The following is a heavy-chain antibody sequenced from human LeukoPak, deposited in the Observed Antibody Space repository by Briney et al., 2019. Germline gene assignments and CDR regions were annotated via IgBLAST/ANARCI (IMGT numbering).Heavy chain of an antibody. CDR2: ISGSGGST. CDR1: GFTLCGYA. V-gene: IGHV3-23*01. CDR3: AKDSPILGVVIPTDY. Sequence: GGSLRLSCAASGFTLCGYAIRWVRQAPGKRLEWVSAISGSGGSTYYADSVKGRFTISRDNSKNTLYLQMNSLRAEDTAVYYCAKDSPILGVVIPTDYWGQGTLVTVSS. D-gene: IGHD3-3*01. J-gene: IGHJ4*02.